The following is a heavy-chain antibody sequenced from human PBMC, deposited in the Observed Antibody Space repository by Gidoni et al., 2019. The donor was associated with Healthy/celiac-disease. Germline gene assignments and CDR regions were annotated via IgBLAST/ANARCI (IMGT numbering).Heavy chain of an antibody. Sequence: QVQLVDSGGGVVQPGRSLRLSCSASGFTFSSFGRHWVRQASGKGLEWVAVISYDGSNKYYADSVKGRFTISRDNSKNTLYLQMNSLRAEDTAVYYCAKFESGSWYSYYYYGMDVWGQGTTVTVSS. CDR2: ISYDGSNK. J-gene: IGHJ6*02. CDR3: AKFESGSWYSYYYYGMDV. CDR1: GFTFSSFG. V-gene: IGHV3-30*18. D-gene: IGHD6-13*01.